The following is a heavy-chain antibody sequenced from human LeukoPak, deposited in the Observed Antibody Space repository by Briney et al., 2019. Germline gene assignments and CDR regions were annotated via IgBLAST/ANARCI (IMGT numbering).Heavy chain of an antibody. V-gene: IGHV3-30*18. Sequence: PGRSLRLSCAASGFSFSDYGMRWVRQAPGKGLEWVAVISYDGGEKHFGDFVKGRFTISRDNSKNTLDLQMNSLRFEDTAVYYCAKWGAGGFDYWGQGTLVTVSS. CDR3: AKWGAGGFDY. CDR2: ISYDGGEK. D-gene: IGHD1-26*01. J-gene: IGHJ4*02. CDR1: GFSFSDYG.